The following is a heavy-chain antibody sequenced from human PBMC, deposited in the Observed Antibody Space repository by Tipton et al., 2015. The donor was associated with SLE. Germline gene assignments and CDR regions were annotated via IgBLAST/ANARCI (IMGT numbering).Heavy chain of an antibody. V-gene: IGHV3-30*04. J-gene: IGHJ3*02. Sequence: QLVQSGGGVVQPGRSLRLSCAASGFTFSSYAMHWVRQAPGKGLEWVAVISYVGSNKYYADPVKGRFTISRDNSKNTLYLQMNSLRAEDTAVYYCARGGIAVNDAFDIWGQGTMVTVSS. CDR3: ARGGIAVNDAFDI. CDR2: ISYVGSNK. CDR1: GFTFSSYA. D-gene: IGHD6-19*01.